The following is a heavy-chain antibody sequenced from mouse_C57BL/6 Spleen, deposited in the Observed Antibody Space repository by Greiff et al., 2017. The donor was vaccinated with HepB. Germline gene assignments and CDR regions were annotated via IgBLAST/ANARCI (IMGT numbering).Heavy chain of an antibody. V-gene: IGHV1-52*01. CDR1: GYTFTSYW. Sequence: VQLQQPGAELVRPGSSVKLSCKASGYTFTSYWMHWVKQRPIQGLEWIGNIDPSDSETHYNQKFKDKATLTVDKSSSTAYMQLSSLTSEDSAVYYCAVYYSNYVGYAMDYWGQGTSVTVSS. CDR2: IDPSDSET. D-gene: IGHD2-5*01. CDR3: AVYYSNYVGYAMDY. J-gene: IGHJ4*01.